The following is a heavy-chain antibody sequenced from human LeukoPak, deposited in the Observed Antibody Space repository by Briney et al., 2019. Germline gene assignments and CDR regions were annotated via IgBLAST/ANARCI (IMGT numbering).Heavy chain of an antibody. CDR2: ISSSGSTI. CDR1: GFTFSSYE. CDR3: ARDFFGSYDY. V-gene: IGHV3-48*03. J-gene: IGHJ4*02. Sequence: GGSLRLSCAASGFTFSSYEMNWVRQAPGEGLEWVSYISSSGSTIYYADSVKGRFTISRDNAKNSLYLQMNSLRAEDTAVYYCARDFFGSYDYWGQGTLVTVSS. D-gene: IGHD3-10*01.